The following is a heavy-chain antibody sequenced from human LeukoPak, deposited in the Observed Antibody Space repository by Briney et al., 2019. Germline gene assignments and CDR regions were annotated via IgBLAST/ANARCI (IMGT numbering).Heavy chain of an antibody. J-gene: IGHJ4*02. V-gene: IGHV1-46*01. Sequence: ASVKVSCKASGYTSTSYYMHWVRQAPGQGLEWMGIINPSGGSTSYAQKFQGRVTITADKSTSTAYMELSSLRSEDTAVYYCARDRGGSWSDYWGQGTLVTVSS. CDR3: ARDRGGSWSDY. D-gene: IGHD6-13*01. CDR1: GYTSTSYY. CDR2: INPSGGST.